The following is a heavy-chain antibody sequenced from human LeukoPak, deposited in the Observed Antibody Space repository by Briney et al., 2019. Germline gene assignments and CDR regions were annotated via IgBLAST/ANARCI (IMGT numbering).Heavy chain of an antibody. V-gene: IGHV3-30*02. CDR1: GFTFSSYG. CDR2: IWYDGSNK. Sequence: GGSLRLSCAASGFTFSSYGMHWVRQAPGQGLEWVAFIWYDGSNKYYADSVKGRFTISRDNSKNTLYLQMNSLRAEDTAVYYCATFVGATTPPIDYWGQGTLVTVSS. D-gene: IGHD1-26*01. CDR3: ATFVGATTPPIDY. J-gene: IGHJ4*02.